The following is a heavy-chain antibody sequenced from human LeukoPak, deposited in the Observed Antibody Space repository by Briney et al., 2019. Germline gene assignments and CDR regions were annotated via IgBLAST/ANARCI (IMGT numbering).Heavy chain of an antibody. Sequence: GASLRLSCAASGFTFSTFAMNWVRQAPGKGQEWGSTISDAAGTTYYADSVRGRFTISRDYSKNTLYLKMNSLRAEDTAVYYCAKGEFWSAYYNWGQGTLVTVSS. CDR3: AKGEFWSAYYN. D-gene: IGHD3-3*01. CDR1: GFTFSTFA. CDR2: ISDAAGTT. J-gene: IGHJ4*02. V-gene: IGHV3-23*01.